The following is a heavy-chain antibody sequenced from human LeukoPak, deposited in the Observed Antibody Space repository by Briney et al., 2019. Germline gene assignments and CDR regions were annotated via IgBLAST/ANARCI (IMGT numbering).Heavy chain of an antibody. Sequence: ASVTVSCKSSVYTFDNFYIHWARQAPGQGPEWMGWINGNDGSTNYAQKFQGRVTMTRVTAISTVYMDLSGLRPDDTATYYCARDEGSTYNQLDYWGQGTLVTVSS. V-gene: IGHV1-2*02. J-gene: IGHJ4*02. D-gene: IGHD1-14*01. CDR3: ARDEGSTYNQLDY. CDR2: INGNDGST. CDR1: VYTFDNFY.